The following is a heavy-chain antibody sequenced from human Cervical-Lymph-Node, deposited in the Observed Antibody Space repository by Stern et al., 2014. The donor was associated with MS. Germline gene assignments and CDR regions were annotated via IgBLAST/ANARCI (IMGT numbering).Heavy chain of an antibody. D-gene: IGHD3-3*01. CDR3: AKSWSGYYVNFFDP. V-gene: IGHV3-9*01. J-gene: IGHJ5*02. CDR2: ISWNSGRI. CDR1: GGTFYDYA. Sequence: EVQLVESGGGLVQPGGSLRPSCAGAGGTFYDYAMHWVRQAPGEGLEGVSSISWNSGRIGYADSVKGRFTISRDNARNSLHLQMNSLRPEDTALYYCAKSWSGYYVNFFDPWGQGTLVTVSS.